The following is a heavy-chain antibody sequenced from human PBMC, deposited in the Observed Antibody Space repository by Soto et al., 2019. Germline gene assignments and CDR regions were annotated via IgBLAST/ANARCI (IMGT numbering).Heavy chain of an antibody. J-gene: IGHJ5*02. Sequence: GASVKVSCKASGFTFTNSAVQWVRQARGQRLEWIGWIVVGSGNTNYAQKFQERVTITRDMSTSTAYMELSSLRSEDTAVYYCARGVVVRPDNWFDPWGQGTLVTVSS. CDR1: GFTFTNSA. V-gene: IGHV1-58*01. CDR3: ARGVVVRPDNWFDP. CDR2: IVVGSGNT. D-gene: IGHD2-21*01.